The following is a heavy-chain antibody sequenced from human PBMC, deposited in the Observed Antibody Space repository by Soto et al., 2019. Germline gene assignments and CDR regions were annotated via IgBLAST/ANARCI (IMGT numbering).Heavy chain of an antibody. J-gene: IGHJ3*02. CDR3: TRDIVATFYAFDI. CDR1: GFTFGDYA. Sequence: EVQLVESGGGLVQPGRSLRLSCTASGFTFGDYAMSWFRQAPGQGLEWVGFIRSKADGGTTEDAASVKGRFTISRDDSKGIAYLQMNSLTTEDTAVYYCTRDIVATFYAFDIWGQGTMVTVSS. V-gene: IGHV3-49*03. CDR2: IRSKADGGTT. D-gene: IGHD5-12*01.